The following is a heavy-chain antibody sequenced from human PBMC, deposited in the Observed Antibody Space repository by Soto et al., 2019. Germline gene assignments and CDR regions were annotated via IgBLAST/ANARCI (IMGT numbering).Heavy chain of an antibody. J-gene: IGHJ5*02. D-gene: IGHD5-12*01. CDR2: TYSRSKWYN. CDR1: GDSASSNTAS. Sequence: PSQTLSLTCAISGDSASSNTASWNWVRQSPSRGLEWLGRTYSRSKWYNDYAVSVKSRIIINPDTSKNQFSLQLNSLTPEDTAVYYCAKGDNLGPKTGYAFDPWGQGILVTVSS. V-gene: IGHV6-1*01. CDR3: AKGDNLGPKTGYAFDP.